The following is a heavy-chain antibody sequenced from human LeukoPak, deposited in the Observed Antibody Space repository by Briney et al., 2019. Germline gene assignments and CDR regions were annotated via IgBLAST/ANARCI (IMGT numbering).Heavy chain of an antibody. CDR1: GFTFSSYE. Sequence: PGGSLRLSCAASGFTFSSYEMNWVRQAPGKGLEWVSYISSSGSTIYYADSVKARFTISRDNSKNTLYLQMNSLRAEDTAVYYCAKDGKRWLQTWYFDYWGQGTLVTVSS. J-gene: IGHJ4*02. CDR2: ISSSGSTI. CDR3: AKDGKRWLQTWYFDY. V-gene: IGHV3-48*03. D-gene: IGHD5-24*01.